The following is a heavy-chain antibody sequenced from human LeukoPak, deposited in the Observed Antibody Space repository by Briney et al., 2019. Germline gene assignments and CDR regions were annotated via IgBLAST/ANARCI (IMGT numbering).Heavy chain of an antibody. CDR3: ASDIVVVTAILHFQH. J-gene: IGHJ1*01. CDR1: GYTFTSYA. D-gene: IGHD2-21*02. V-gene: IGHV7-4-1*02. Sequence: ASVKVSCKASGYTFTSYAMNWVRQAPGQGLEWMGWIDTNTGNPTYAQGFTGRFVFSLDTSVSTAYLQISSLKAEDTAVYYCASDIVVVTAILHFQHWGQGTLVTVSS. CDR2: IDTNTGNP.